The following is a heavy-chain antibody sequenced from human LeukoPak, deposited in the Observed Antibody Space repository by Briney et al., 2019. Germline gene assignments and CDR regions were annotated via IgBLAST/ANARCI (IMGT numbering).Heavy chain of an antibody. CDR2: ISSSGSTI. CDR1: GFTFSSYE. V-gene: IGHV3-48*03. J-gene: IGHJ4*02. Sequence: GGSLRLSCAASGFTFSSYEMNWVRQAPGKGLEWVSYISSSGSTIYYADSVKGRFTISRDNAKNSLYLQMNSLRSEDTAVYYCASLDYGDSKDDYWGQGTLVTVSS. D-gene: IGHD4-17*01. CDR3: ASLDYGDSKDDY.